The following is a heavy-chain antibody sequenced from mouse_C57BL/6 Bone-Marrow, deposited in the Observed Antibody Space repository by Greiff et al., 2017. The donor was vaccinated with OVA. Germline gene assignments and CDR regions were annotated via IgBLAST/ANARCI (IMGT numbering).Heavy chain of an antibody. J-gene: IGHJ4*01. CDR2: IDPENGDT. CDR1: GFNIKDDY. D-gene: IGHD1-1*02. CDR3: TTLAVDYYAMDY. Sequence: EVKVVESGAELVRPGASVKLSCTASGFNIKDDYMHWVKQRPEQGLEWIGWIDPENGDTESASKFPGKATITADTSSNPAYLQLSSLTSEDTAVYYCTTLAVDYYAMDYWGQGTSVTVSS. V-gene: IGHV14-4*01.